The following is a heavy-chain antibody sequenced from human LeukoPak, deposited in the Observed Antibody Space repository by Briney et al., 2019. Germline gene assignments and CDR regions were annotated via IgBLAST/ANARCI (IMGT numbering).Heavy chain of an antibody. Sequence: GRSLRLSCAASGFTFSSYGMHWVRQAPGKGLEWVAVISYDGSNKYYADSVKGRFTISRDNSKNTLYLQMNSLRAEDTAVYYCAKPNLRSYYYDSSGSTLDAFDIWGQGTMVTVSS. CDR2: ISYDGSNK. CDR1: GFTFSSYG. J-gene: IGHJ3*02. V-gene: IGHV3-30*18. CDR3: AKPNLRSYYYDSSGSTLDAFDI. D-gene: IGHD3-22*01.